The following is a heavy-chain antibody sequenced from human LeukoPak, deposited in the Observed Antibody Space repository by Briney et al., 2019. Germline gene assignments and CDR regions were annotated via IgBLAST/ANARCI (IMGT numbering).Heavy chain of an antibody. Sequence: GASVKVSCKASGYTFTSYDISWVRQAPGQGLEWMGRIIPILGIANYAQKFQGRVTITADKSTSTAYMELSSLRSEDTAVYYCARAVGYSSSWYYFDYWGQGTLVTVSS. CDR3: ARAVGYSSSWYYFDY. V-gene: IGHV1-69*04. CDR2: IIPILGIA. J-gene: IGHJ4*02. CDR1: GYTFTSYD. D-gene: IGHD6-13*01.